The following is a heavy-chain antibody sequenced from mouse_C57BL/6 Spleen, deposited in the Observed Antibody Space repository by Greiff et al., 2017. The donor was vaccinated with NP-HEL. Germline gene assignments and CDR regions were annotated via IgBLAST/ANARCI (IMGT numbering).Heavy chain of an antibody. CDR3: ARATTVVAPHYFDY. D-gene: IGHD1-1*01. CDR2: IYPRDGST. V-gene: IGHV1-85*01. J-gene: IGHJ2*01. CDR1: GYTFTSYD. Sequence: VQLQQSGPELVKPGASVKLSCKASGYTFTSYDINWVKQRPGQGLEWIGWIYPRDGSTKYNEKFKGKATLTVDTSSSTAYMELHSLTSEDSAVYFCARATTVVAPHYFDYWGQGTTLTVSS.